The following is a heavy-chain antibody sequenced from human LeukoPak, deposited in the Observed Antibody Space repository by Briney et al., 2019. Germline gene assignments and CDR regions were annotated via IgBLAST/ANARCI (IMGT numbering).Heavy chain of an antibody. CDR3: AKFPGIAVAGTLFDY. Sequence: PGGSLRLSCAASGFTFSSYAMSWVRQAPGKGLEWVSAIGGSGGSTYYADSVKGRFTISRDNSKNTLYLQMNSLRAKDTAVYYCAKFPGIAVAGTLFDYWGQGTLVTVSS. V-gene: IGHV3-23*01. D-gene: IGHD6-19*01. CDR2: IGGSGGST. J-gene: IGHJ4*02. CDR1: GFTFSSYA.